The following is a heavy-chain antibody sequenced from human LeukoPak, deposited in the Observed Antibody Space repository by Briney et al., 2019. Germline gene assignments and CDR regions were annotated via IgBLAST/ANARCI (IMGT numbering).Heavy chain of an antibody. V-gene: IGHV1-2*02. CDR1: GYTFTGYY. CDR2: ISPNGGDT. D-gene: IGHD6-13*01. J-gene: IGHJ4*02. CDR3: ARIERVMPGIPSAGLGF. Sequence: ASVKVSCKASGYTFTGYYIHWVRQAPGQGLEWMGWISPNGGDTNYEQKFQGRVTLTRDTSIRTAYMELSRLRFDDTAVYYCARIERVMPGIPSAGLGFWGQGTLVSVSS.